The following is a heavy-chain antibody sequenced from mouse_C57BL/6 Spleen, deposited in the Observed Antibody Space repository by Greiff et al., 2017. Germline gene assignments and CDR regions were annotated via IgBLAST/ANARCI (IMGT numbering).Heavy chain of an antibody. V-gene: IGHV5-4*01. Sequence: EVHLVESGGGLVKPGGSLKLSCAASGFTFSSYAMSWVRQTPEKRLEWVATISDGGSYTYYTDNVKGRFTISRDNAKNNLYLQMSHLKSEDTAMYYCAREEDYYGEAWFAYWGQGTLVTVSA. D-gene: IGHD1-1*01. CDR3: AREEDYYGEAWFAY. CDR2: ISDGGSYT. CDR1: GFTFSSYA. J-gene: IGHJ3*01.